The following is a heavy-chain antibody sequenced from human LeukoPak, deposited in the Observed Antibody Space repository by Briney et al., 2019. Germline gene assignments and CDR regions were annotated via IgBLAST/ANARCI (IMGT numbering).Heavy chain of an antibody. Sequence: PSETLSLTCTVSGGSISSSSYYWGWIRQPPGKGLEWIGSIYYSGSTYYNPSLKSRVTISVDTSKNQFSLKLSSVTAADTAVYYCARGHDYGDPPPLDHWGQGTLVTVSS. CDR3: ARGHDYGDPPPLDH. D-gene: IGHD4-17*01. CDR2: IYYSGST. CDR1: GGSISSSSYY. V-gene: IGHV4-39*07. J-gene: IGHJ4*02.